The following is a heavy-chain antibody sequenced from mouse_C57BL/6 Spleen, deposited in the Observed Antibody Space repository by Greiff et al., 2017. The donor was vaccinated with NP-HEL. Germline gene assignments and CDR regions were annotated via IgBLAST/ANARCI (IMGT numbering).Heavy chain of an antibody. V-gene: IGHV1-50*01. CDR2: IDPSDSYT. D-gene: IGHD1-1*01. CDR1: GYTFTSYW. Sequence: QVQLQQPGAELVKPGASVKLSCKASGYTFTSYWMQWVKQRPGQGLEWIGEIDPSDSYTNYNQKFKGKATLTVDTSSSTAYMQLSSLTSEDSAVYYCARYRGTTDYYAMDYWGQGTSVTVSS. CDR3: ARYRGTTDYYAMDY. J-gene: IGHJ4*01.